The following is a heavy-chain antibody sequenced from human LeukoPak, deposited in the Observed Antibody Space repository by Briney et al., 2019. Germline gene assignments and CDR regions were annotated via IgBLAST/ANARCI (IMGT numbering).Heavy chain of an antibody. J-gene: IGHJ4*02. Sequence: GGSLRLSCAASGFTFSNYEMNWVRQAPGRGLEWVSYISSSGSTIYYADSVKGRFTISRDNAKNSLYLQMNSLRAEDTAVYYCARDDPRMKTSADYWGQGTLVTVSS. CDR3: ARDDPRMKTSADY. CDR1: GFTFSNYE. CDR2: ISSSGSTI. V-gene: IGHV3-48*03. D-gene: IGHD2/OR15-2a*01.